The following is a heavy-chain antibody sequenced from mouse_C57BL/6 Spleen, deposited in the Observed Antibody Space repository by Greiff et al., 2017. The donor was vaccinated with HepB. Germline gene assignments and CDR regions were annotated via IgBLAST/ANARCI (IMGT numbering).Heavy chain of an antibody. V-gene: IGHV3-6*01. J-gene: IGHJ2*01. D-gene: IGHD1-1*01. CDR3: ARDRVTTGPFPYYFDY. Sequence: EVQLVESGPGLVKPSQSLSLTCSVTGYSITSGYYWNWIRQFPGNKLEWMGYISYDGSNNYNPSLKNRISITRDTSKNQFFLKLNSVTTEDTATYYCARDRVTTGPFPYYFDYWGQGTTLTVSS. CDR2: ISYDGSN. CDR1: GYSITSGYY.